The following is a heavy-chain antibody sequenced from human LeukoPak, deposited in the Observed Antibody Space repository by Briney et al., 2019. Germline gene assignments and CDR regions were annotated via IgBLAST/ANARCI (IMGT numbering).Heavy chain of an antibody. Sequence: SVKVSCKASGGTFSSYAISWVRQAPGQGLEWMGGIIPIFGTANYAQKFQGRVTITADKSTSTAYMELSSLRSEDTAVYYCAREGGDFWSGYQYYYYYMDVWGKGTTVTVSS. CDR3: AREGGDFWSGYQYYYYYMDV. J-gene: IGHJ6*03. D-gene: IGHD3-3*01. CDR1: GGTFSSYA. V-gene: IGHV1-69*06. CDR2: IIPIFGTA.